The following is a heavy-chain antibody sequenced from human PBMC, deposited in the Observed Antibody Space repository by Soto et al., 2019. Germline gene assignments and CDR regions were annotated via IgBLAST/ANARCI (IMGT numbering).Heavy chain of an antibody. D-gene: IGHD6-6*01. V-gene: IGHV3-23*01. CDR3: AKVIVLGASTIEF. Sequence: EQLLESGGGLVQPGGSLTLSCAASGFTFNHYGTAWVRQAPGKGLEWVSVISGSGGTTYYADSVKGRFTISRDNSKSTVYLQMNSLRVEDTALYSCAKVIVLGASTIEFWGPGTLVTVSS. CDR1: GFTFNHYG. J-gene: IGHJ4*02. CDR2: ISGSGGTT.